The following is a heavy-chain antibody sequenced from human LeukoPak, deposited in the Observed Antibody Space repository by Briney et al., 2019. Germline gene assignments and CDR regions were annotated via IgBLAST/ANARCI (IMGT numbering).Heavy chain of an antibody. CDR2: YYHSGTT. J-gene: IGHJ2*01. CDR1: GSSISSGSY. V-gene: IGHV4-38-2*02. D-gene: IGHD6-25*01. Sequence: SETLSLTCSVSGSSISSGSYWGWIRQSPGKGLEWIGSYYHSGTTYYNPSLKSRATISVDTSKSQFSLKVNSVTAADTAVYYCAKYRSGALDWYFELWGRGTLVTVSS. CDR3: AKYRSGALDWYFEL.